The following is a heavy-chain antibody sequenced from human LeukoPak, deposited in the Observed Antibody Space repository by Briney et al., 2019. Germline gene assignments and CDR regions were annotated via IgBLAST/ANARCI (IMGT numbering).Heavy chain of an antibody. CDR1: GGSISSYY. J-gene: IGHJ4*02. D-gene: IGHD4-23*01. CDR2: IYCSGST. Sequence: PSETLSLTCAVSGGSISSYYWSWIRQPPGKGLEWIGHIYCSGSTNHNPSLTRRVTISLGKSKKQFSLQLSSVIAADTAVYYCARAPTTVVIPYYFDSWGQGTLVTVSS. CDR3: ARAPTTVVIPYYFDS. V-gene: IGHV4-59*01.